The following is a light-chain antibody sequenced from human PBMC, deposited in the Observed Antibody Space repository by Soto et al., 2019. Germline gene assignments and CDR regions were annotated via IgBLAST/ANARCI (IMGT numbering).Light chain of an antibody. Sequence: EIVMTQSPATLSVSPGERATLSCRASQSVSSNLAWYQQKPGQAPRLLIYGASTRATGIPAWFSGSGSGTEFTLTISSLQSEDFAVYYCQQYNNWPSTFGGGTKVEIK. CDR1: QSVSSN. V-gene: IGKV3-15*01. CDR2: GAS. J-gene: IGKJ4*01. CDR3: QQYNNWPST.